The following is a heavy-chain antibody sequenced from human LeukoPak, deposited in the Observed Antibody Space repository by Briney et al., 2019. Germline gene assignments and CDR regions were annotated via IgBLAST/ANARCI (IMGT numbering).Heavy chain of an antibody. V-gene: IGHV3-53*01. D-gene: IGHD6-19*01. Sequence: GGSLRLSCAASGFTVSSNYVSWVRQAPGKGLEWVSVIYSGGSTYYADSVKGRFTISRDNSKNTLYLQMNSLRAEDTAVYYCARALAVAGLYYGMDVWGQGTTVTVSS. CDR3: ARALAVAGLYYGMDV. CDR1: GFTVSSNY. CDR2: IYSGGST. J-gene: IGHJ6*02.